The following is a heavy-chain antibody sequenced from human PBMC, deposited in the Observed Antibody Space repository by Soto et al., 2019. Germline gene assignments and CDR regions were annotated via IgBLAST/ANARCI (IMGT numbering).Heavy chain of an antibody. J-gene: IGHJ5*02. CDR2: INPHGGST. CDR3: ARSSGGNFGIIIEGSNWFDP. V-gene: IGHV1-46*01. Sequence: GASVKVSCKAPGDTFTSYYLSWVRQAPGQGLEWMGVINPHGGSTKYAQKFQGRITMTRDTSRSTVYMELGSLRSDDTAIYYCARSSGGNFGIIIEGSNWFDPWGQGTLVTVFS. D-gene: IGHD3-3*01. CDR1: GDTFTSYY.